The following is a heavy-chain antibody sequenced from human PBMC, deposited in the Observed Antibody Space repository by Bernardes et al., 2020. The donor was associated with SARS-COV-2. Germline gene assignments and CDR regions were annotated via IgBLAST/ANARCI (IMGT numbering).Heavy chain of an antibody. V-gene: IGHV3-23*01. CDR1: GISFSNYA. Sequence: GGSLRLSCVASGISFSNYAMTWVRQAPGRGLEWVSVITGNGDITYYADSVKGRFTISRDNYKNTLYPQMNSLTAEDTAVYYCTREHSDLSASYSGSGDFQRWGQGTLVTVSS. D-gene: IGHD3-10*01. CDR2: ITGNGDIT. J-gene: IGHJ1*01. CDR3: TREHSDLSASYSGSGDFQR.